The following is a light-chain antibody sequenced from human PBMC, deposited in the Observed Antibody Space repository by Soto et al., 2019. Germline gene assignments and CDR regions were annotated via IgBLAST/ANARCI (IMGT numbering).Light chain of an antibody. CDR1: SSNIGGNT. CDR3: AAWDDSLNGAV. Sequence: QAVVTQPPSASGTPGQRVTISCSGSSSNIGGNTVNWYQQLPGTAPKLLIYGNNQRPSGVPDRFSGSKSGTSASLAISGLQSEDEADYYCAAWDDSLNGAVFGGGTKLTVL. J-gene: IGLJ2*01. CDR2: GNN. V-gene: IGLV1-44*01.